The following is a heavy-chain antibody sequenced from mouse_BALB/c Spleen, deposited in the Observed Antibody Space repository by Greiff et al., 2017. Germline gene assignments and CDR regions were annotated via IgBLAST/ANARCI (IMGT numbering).Heavy chain of an antibody. J-gene: IGHJ2*01. Sequence: EVKLVESGGGLVQPGGSLRLSCATSWFTFTDYYMSWVRQPPGKALEWLGFIRNKANGYTTEYSASVKGRFTISRDNSQSILYLQMNTLRAEDSATYYCARDRVGILWDWGQGTTLTVSS. V-gene: IGHV7-3*02. CDR3: ARDRVGILWD. CDR2: IRNKANGYTT. CDR1: WFTFTDYY. D-gene: IGHD1-1*02.